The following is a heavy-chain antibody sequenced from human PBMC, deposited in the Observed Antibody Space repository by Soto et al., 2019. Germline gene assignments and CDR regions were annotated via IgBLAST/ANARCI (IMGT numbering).Heavy chain of an antibody. J-gene: IGHJ6*03. Sequence: QVKLVQSGGEVKKPGASVKVSCKASGYTFSSYGISWVRQAPGQGLEWMGWISVYNGNTNYAEKFQGRVTMTTDTSTSTAYMELGSLTSDDTAVYYCARRFGYSSSYNSYYLDVWGRGTTVTVSS. CDR1: GYTFSSYG. D-gene: IGHD6-13*01. CDR2: ISVYNGNT. CDR3: ARRFGYSSSYNSYYLDV. V-gene: IGHV1-18*01.